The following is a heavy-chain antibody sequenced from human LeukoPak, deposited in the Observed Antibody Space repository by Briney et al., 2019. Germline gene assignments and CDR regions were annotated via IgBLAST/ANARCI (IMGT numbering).Heavy chain of an antibody. J-gene: IGHJ4*02. Sequence: GGSLRLSCAGSGFTVSSNYMSWVRQAPGKGLEWVSTIYSGGDTYYADSVKGRFTISRDNSENTLYLQMNSLRAEDTAVYHCVTVPMGHYFDHWGQGTLVTVSS. D-gene: IGHD1-26*01. V-gene: IGHV3-53*01. CDR1: GFTVSSNY. CDR2: IYSGGDT. CDR3: VTVPMGHYFDH.